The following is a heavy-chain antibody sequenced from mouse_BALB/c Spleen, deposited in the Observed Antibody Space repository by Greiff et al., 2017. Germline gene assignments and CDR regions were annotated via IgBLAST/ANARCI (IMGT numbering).Heavy chain of an antibody. CDR3: ARPYYYGSSWFAY. V-gene: IGHV5-12-2*01. D-gene: IGHD1-1*01. Sequence: EVMLVESGGGLVQPGGSLKLSCAASGFTFSSYTMSWVRQTPEKRLEWVAYISNGGGSTYYPDTVKGRFTISRDTAKNTLYLQMSSLKSEDTAMYYCARPYYYGSSWFAYWGQGTLVTVSA. CDR1: GFTFSSYT. J-gene: IGHJ3*01. CDR2: ISNGGGST.